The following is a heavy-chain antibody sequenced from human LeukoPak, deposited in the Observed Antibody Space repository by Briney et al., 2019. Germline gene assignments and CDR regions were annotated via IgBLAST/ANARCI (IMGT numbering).Heavy chain of an antibody. CDR2: INHSGST. CDR1: GGSISSSNW. D-gene: IGHD3-22*01. CDR3: AREGHDSSGYYSNWFDP. Sequence: PSGTLSLTCAVSGGSISSSNWWSWVRQPPGKGLEWIGEINHSGSTNYNPSLKSRVTISVDTSKNQFSLKLSSVTAADTAVYYCAREGHDSSGYYSNWFDPWGQGTLVTVSS. V-gene: IGHV4-4*02. J-gene: IGHJ5*02.